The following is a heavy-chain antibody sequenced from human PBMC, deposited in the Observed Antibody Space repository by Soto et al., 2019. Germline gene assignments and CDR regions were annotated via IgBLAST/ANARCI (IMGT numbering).Heavy chain of an antibody. D-gene: IGHD1-26*01. CDR1: GGTFSSYA. Sequence: SVKVSCKASGGTFSSYAISWVRQAPGQGLEWMGGIIPIFGTANYAQKFQGRVKITADESTSTAYMELSSLGSEDTAVYYYPREESAASHSHSFDPWGPGTLVTLS. V-gene: IGHV1-69*13. J-gene: IGHJ5*02. CDR3: PREESAASHSHSFDP. CDR2: IIPIFGTA.